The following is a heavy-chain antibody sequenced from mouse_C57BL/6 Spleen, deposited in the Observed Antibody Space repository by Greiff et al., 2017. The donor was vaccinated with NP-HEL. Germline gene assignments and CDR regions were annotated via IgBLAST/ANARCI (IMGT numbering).Heavy chain of an antibody. D-gene: IGHD4-1*01. Sequence: EVHLVESGGGLVKPGGSLKLSCAASGFTFSSYAMSWVRQTPEKRLEWVATISDGGSYTYYPDNVKGRFTISRDNAKNNLYLQMSHLKSEDTAMYYCARDVKTGGAFDYWGQGTTLTVSS. CDR1: GFTFSSYA. V-gene: IGHV5-4*01. CDR3: ARDVKTGGAFDY. J-gene: IGHJ2*01. CDR2: ISDGGSYT.